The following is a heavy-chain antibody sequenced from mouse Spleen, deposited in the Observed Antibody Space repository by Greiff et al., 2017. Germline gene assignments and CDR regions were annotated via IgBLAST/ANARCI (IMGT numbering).Heavy chain of an antibody. CDR3: ARRGTTVVAGGDFDC. J-gene: IGHJ2*01. Sequence: EVKLMESGGGLVKPGGSLKLSCAASGFTFSSYAMSWVRQTPEKRLEWVATISSGGSYTYYPDSVKGRFTISRDNAKNTLYLQMSSLRSEDTAMYYCARRGTTVVAGGDFDCWGPGTTLTVSS. CDR2: ISSGGSYT. D-gene: IGHD1-1*01. V-gene: IGHV5-9-1*01. CDR1: GFTFSSYA.